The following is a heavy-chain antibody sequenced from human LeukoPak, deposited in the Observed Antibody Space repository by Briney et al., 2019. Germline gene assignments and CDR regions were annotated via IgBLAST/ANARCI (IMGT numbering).Heavy chain of an antibody. CDR3: AKGWRSSISPLDY. Sequence: PGESLRLSCAASGFTFNSYTMNWVRQAPGKGLEWVSVISGSGGSTYYADSVRGRFTISRDNSQNTLYLQMNSLRAEDTAVCYCAKGWRSSISPLDYWGQGTLVTVSS. CDR2: ISGSGGST. CDR1: GFTFNSYT. V-gene: IGHV3-23*01. D-gene: IGHD2-2*01. J-gene: IGHJ4*02.